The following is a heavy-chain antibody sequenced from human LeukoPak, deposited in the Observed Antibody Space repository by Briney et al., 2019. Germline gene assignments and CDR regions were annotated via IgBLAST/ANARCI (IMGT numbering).Heavy chain of an antibody. CDR3: ARHIVVVVAATYFEG. D-gene: IGHD2-15*01. CDR2: IYYSGST. CDR1: GGSISSSRYY. V-gene: IGHV4-39*01. Sequence: SETLSLTCTVSGGSISSSRYYWGWIRQPPGRGLEWIGSIYYSGSTYYNPPLKSRVTISVDTSKNQFSLKLSSVTAADTAVYYCARHIVVVVAATYFEGWGQGTLVTVSS. J-gene: IGHJ4*02.